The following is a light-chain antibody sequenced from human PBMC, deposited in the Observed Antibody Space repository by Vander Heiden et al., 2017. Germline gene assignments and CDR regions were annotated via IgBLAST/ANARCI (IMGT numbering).Light chain of an antibody. V-gene: IGKV1-5*03. CDR3: QKYNSYSGT. CDR1: QSISSW. Sequence: DIQMTQSPSTLSASVGDSVTITCRASQSISSWLAWYQQKPGKAPKLLIYKASSVESGVSSRFSGSGSGTEFTLTISSLQPDDFATYYCQKYNSYSGTFGQGTKVEIK. CDR2: KAS. J-gene: IGKJ1*01.